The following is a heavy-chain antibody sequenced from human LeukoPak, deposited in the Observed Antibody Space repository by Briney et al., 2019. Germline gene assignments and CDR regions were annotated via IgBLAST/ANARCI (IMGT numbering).Heavy chain of an antibody. Sequence: GGSLRLSCEASGFTFCAYWMHWFRQAPGKGLVWVSRINSDGTDTVYADSVKGRFTISRDNAKNTLYLQMNSLRADDTAVYYCARVYSSSSSDYWGQGTLVTVSS. D-gene: IGHD6-6*01. CDR1: GFTFCAYW. V-gene: IGHV3-74*01. CDR3: ARVYSSSSSDY. CDR2: INSDGTDT. J-gene: IGHJ4*02.